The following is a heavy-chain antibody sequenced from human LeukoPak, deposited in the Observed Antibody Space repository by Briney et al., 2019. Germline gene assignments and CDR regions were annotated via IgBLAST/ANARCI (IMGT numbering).Heavy chain of an antibody. CDR2: INPNGGAI. CDR3: VKPSRGPYYWFDL. CDR1: GYTFIGYY. D-gene: IGHD1-1*01. V-gene: IGHV1-2*02. J-gene: IGHJ5*02. Sequence: ASVRVSCKASGYTFIGYYMHWVRQAPGQALEWMGWINPNGGAINYAQKFQGRVTLTRDTSRNTAYMEINRLTSDDTAVYYCVKPSRGPYYWFDLWGQGILVTVSS.